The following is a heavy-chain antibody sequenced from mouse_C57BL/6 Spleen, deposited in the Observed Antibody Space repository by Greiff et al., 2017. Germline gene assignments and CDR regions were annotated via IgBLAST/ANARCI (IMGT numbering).Heavy chain of an antibody. V-gene: IGHV1-42*01. J-gene: IGHJ2*01. CDR1: GYSFTGYY. CDR3: ARSILYGYDVEYY. CDR2: INPSTGGT. D-gene: IGHD2-2*01. Sequence: EVQLQESGPELVKPGASVKISCKASGYSFTGYYMNWVKQSPEKSLEWIGEINPSTGGTTYNQKFKAKATLTVDKSSSTAYMQLKSLTSEDSAVYYCARSILYGYDVEYYWGKGTTLTVSS.